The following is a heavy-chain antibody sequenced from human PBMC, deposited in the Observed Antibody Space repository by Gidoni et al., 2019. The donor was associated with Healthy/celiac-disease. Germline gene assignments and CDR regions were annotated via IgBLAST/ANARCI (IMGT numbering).Heavy chain of an antibody. CDR3: ARGLTLDGYFDY. J-gene: IGHJ4*02. Sequence: QVQLVESGGGVVQPGRSLRLSCAASGFTFSSYGMHWVRQAPGKGLEWVAVIWYDGSNKYYADSVKGRFTISRDNSKNTLYLQMNSLRAEDTAVYYCARGLTLDGYFDYWGQGTLVTVSS. V-gene: IGHV3-33*01. CDR2: IWYDGSNK. CDR1: GFTFSSYG.